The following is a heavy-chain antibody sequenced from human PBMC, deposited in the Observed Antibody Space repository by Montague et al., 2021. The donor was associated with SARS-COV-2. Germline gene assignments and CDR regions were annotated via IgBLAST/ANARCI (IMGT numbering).Heavy chain of an antibody. J-gene: IGHJ6*02. CDR1: GFTFSSYA. V-gene: IGHV3-30*04. CDR2: ITYDGSNK. CDR3: ARELGSYYGMDV. Sequence: SLRLSCAASGFTFSSYAMHWVRQAPGKGLEWVAVITYDGSNKYYADSVKGRFTISRDNSKNTLYLQMNSLRAEDTAVYYCARELGSYYGMDVWGQGTTVTVSS.